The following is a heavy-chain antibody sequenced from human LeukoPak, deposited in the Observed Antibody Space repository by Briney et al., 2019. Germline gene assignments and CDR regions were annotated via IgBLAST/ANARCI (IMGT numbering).Heavy chain of an antibody. Sequence: GGSLRLSCAASGFTFSNAWMNWVRQAPGKGLEWVSSISSSSSYIYYADSVKGRFTISRDNAKNSLYLQMNSLRAEDTAVYYCARVGASMIDAFDIWGQGTMVTVSS. J-gene: IGHJ3*02. V-gene: IGHV3-21*01. CDR2: ISSSSSYI. CDR3: ARVGASMIDAFDI. CDR1: GFTFSNAW. D-gene: IGHD3-22*01.